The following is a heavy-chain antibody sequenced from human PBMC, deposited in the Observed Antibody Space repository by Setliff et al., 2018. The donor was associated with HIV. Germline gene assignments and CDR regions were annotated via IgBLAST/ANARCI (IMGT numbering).Heavy chain of an antibody. D-gene: IGHD2-15*01. CDR1: GFTFSSYE. V-gene: IGHV3-48*03. J-gene: IGHJ4*02. CDR3: ARAPPNTVVSFFDY. CDR2: ISSSGGGK. Sequence: GGSLRLSCAASGFTFSSYEFNWVRQVPGKGLEWLSYISSSGGGKYYADSVKGRFTVSGDNAKNSLYLQMSSLRAEDTAVYFCARAPPNTVVSFFDYWGQGSLVTVSS.